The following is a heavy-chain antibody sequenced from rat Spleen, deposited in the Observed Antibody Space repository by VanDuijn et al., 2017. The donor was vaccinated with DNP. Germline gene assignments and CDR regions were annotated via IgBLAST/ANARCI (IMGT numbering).Heavy chain of an antibody. J-gene: IGHJ3*01. V-gene: IGHV5-17*01. CDR2: ISDDGTRT. CDR1: GFTFSDYV. CDR3: ARQDYGGFQNWFPY. Sequence: EVQLVESGGGLVRPGRSLKLSCAASGFTFSDYVLAWVRQAPKKGLEWVATISDDGTRTYYQDSVKGRFTLSRDSPNNSLFLQMDSLRSEDTATYYCARQDYGGFQNWFPYWGQGTLVTVSS. D-gene: IGHD1-11*01.